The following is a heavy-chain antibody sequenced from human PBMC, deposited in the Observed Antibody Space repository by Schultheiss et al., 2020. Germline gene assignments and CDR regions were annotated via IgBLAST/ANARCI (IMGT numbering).Heavy chain of an antibody. D-gene: IGHD3-22*01. J-gene: IGHJ6*02. CDR3: AKSSSGPMDV. V-gene: IGHV4-34*09. Sequence: SQTLSLTCAVYGGSFSGYYWSWIRQPPGKGLEWIGYIFYSGSTYYNPSLKSRVTMSVDPSKNHFSLKLSSVTAADTAVYYCAKSSSGPMDVWGQGTTVTVYS. CDR1: GGSFSGYY. CDR2: IFYSGST.